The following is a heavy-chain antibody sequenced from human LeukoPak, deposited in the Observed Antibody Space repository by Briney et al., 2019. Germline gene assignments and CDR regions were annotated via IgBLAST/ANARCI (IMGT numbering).Heavy chain of an antibody. D-gene: IGHD6-19*01. J-gene: IGHJ4*02. CDR2: ISGSGGST. Sequence: PGGSVRLSCAASGFSFSRYAMSWVLQAPGKGLEWVSAISGSGGSTYYADSVKGRFTISRDNSKNTLYLQMNSLRAEDTAVYYCAKDKIAVAGAIDYWGQGTLVTVSS. CDR3: AKDKIAVAGAIDY. CDR1: GFSFSRYA. V-gene: IGHV3-23*01.